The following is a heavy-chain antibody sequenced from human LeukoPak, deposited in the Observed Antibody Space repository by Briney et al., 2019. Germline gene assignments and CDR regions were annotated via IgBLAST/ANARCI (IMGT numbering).Heavy chain of an antibody. CDR1: GGSFSGDY. V-gene: IGHV4-34*01. J-gene: IGHJ4*02. D-gene: IGHD5-24*01. CDR2: INHSGST. CDR3: ARGRRGGFVMATITAVFFDY. Sequence: SETLSLTCAVYGGSFSGDYWSWIRQPPAKGLEWIGEINHSGSTNYNPSLTSRVTISVDTYKNQFSLKLSYVTAADTAVYYCARGRRGGFVMATITAVFFDYWGQGTLVTVSS.